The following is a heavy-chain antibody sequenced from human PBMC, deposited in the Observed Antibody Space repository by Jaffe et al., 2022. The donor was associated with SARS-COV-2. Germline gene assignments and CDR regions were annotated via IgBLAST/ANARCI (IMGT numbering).Heavy chain of an antibody. J-gene: IGHJ5*02. CDR2: INPSGGST. Sequence: QVQLVQSGAEVKKPGASVKVSCKASGYTFTTYYMHWVRQAPGQGLEWMGIINPSGGSTNYAQKFQGRVTMTRDTSTSTVYMELSSLRSDDMAVYYCARDRWTIGTTPNWFDRWGQGTLVTVSS. D-gene: IGHD1-1*01. CDR3: ARDRWTIGTTPNWFDR. CDR1: GYTFTTYY. V-gene: IGHV1-46*01.